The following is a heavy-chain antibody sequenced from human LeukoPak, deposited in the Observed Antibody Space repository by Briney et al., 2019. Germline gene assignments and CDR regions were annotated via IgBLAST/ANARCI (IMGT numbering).Heavy chain of an antibody. Sequence: GGSLRLSCAASGFTFSSYGMHWVRLAPGKGLEWVAFIRYDGSNKYYADSVKGRFTISRDNSKNTLYLQMNSLRAEDTAVYYCAKDIKKGENYDFWSGYTHGFDYWGQGTLVTVSS. CDR3: AKDIKKGENYDFWSGYTHGFDY. D-gene: IGHD3-3*01. CDR1: GFTFSSYG. CDR2: IRYDGSNK. J-gene: IGHJ4*02. V-gene: IGHV3-30*02.